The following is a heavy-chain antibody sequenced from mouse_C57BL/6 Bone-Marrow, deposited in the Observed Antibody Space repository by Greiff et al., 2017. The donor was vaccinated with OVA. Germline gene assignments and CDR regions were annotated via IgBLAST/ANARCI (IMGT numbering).Heavy chain of an antibody. CDR2: ISSGGSYT. CDR1: GFTFSSYG. CDR3: AGYYYGPGAY. D-gene: IGHD1-1*01. V-gene: IGHV5-6*01. Sequence: EVQLVESGGDLVKPGGSLKLSCAASGFTFSSYGMSWVRQTPDKRLEWVATISSGGSYTYYPDSVKGRFTISRDNAKNTLYLQMSSLKSEDTAMYYCAGYYYGPGAYWGQGTLVTVSA. J-gene: IGHJ3*01.